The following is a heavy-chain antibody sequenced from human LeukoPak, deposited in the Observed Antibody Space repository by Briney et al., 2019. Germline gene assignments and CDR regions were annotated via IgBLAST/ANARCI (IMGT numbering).Heavy chain of an antibody. D-gene: IGHD6-19*01. CDR3: ARLISGGWYLDY. Sequence: SETLSLTCTVSGGSISSSSYYWGWIRQPPGKGLEWIGSIYYSGSTYYNPSLKSRVTISVDTSKNQFSLKLSSVTAADTAVYYCARLISGGWYLDYWGQGTLVTVSS. J-gene: IGHJ4*02. V-gene: IGHV4-39*07. CDR2: IYYSGST. CDR1: GGSISSSSYY.